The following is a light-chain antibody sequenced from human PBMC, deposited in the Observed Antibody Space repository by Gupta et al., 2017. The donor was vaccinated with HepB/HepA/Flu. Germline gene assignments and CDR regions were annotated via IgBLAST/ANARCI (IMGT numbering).Light chain of an antibody. CDR1: QSISSW. CDR2: KAS. J-gene: IGKJ3*01. Sequence: DIQMTQSPSTLSASVGDRVTITCRASQSISSWLAWYQQKPGKAPKLLIYKASSLESGVPSRFSGSGYGTEFTLTISSRQPDDFATYYCQQYKSYSRVTFGHGTKVDIK. CDR3: QQYKSYSRVT. V-gene: IGKV1-5*03.